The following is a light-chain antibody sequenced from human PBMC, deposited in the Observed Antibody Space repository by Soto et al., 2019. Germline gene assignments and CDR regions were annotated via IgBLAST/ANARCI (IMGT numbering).Light chain of an antibody. Sequence: DIQLTQSPSFLSASVGDRVTITCRASQGIDSYLAWYQQKPGKAPKLLIYAASTLQSGVPSRFSGSGSGTEFTLTIYSLQPEDYATYYCQQLDSYPRTFGPGTKVDIK. V-gene: IGKV1-9*01. CDR2: AAS. CDR1: QGIDSY. CDR3: QQLDSYPRT. J-gene: IGKJ3*01.